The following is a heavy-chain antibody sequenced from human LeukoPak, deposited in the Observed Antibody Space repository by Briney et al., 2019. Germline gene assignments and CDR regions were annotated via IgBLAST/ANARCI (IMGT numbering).Heavy chain of an antibody. Sequence: GASVKVSCKASGYTFTSYYIHWVRQAPGEGLEWMGIINPSGGSTSYAQKFQGRVTMTRDMSTSTAYMELSRLRSDDTAVYYCARDGVFFGAAGTRNYYYYYYMDVWGKGTTVTVSS. CDR3: ARDGVFFGAAGTRNYYYYYYMDV. CDR1: GYTFTSYY. D-gene: IGHD6-13*01. J-gene: IGHJ6*03. V-gene: IGHV1-46*01. CDR2: INPSGGST.